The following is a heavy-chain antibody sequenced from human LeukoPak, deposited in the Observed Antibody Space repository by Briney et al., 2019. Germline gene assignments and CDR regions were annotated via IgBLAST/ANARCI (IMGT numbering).Heavy chain of an antibody. D-gene: IGHD2-2*01. CDR2: ISSTSNHR. CDR3: ATVVTADSYTAFDM. Sequence: GGSLRLSCAASVLSFRHLSMTSLRQAPGKGLEWVAAISSTSNHRYHADSVKGRFSISRDNDKNSLFLEMNSLRAEDTALYYCATVVTADSYTAFDMWGQGTMLTVSS. V-gene: IGHV3-21*01. J-gene: IGHJ3*02. CDR1: VLSFRHLS.